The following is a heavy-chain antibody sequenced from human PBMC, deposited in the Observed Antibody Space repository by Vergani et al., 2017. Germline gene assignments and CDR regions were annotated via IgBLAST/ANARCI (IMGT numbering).Heavy chain of an antibody. CDR3: ARGWGGPLYGSGSYYQLDY. CDR2: INHSGST. J-gene: IGHJ4*02. D-gene: IGHD3-10*01. Sequence: QVQLQQWGAGLLKPSETLSLTCAVYGGSFSGYYWSWIRQPPGKGLEWIGEINHSGSTNYNPSLKSRVTISVDTSKNQFSLKLSSVTAADTAGYYCARGWGGPLYGSGSYYQLDYWGQGTLVTVSS. V-gene: IGHV4-34*01. CDR1: GGSFSGYY.